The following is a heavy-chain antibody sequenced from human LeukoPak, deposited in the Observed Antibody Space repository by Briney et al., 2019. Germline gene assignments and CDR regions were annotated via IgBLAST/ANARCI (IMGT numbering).Heavy chain of an antibody. Sequence: SETLSLTCTVSGGSISSGDYYWSWIRQPPGKGLEWIGYIYYSGSSYYNPSLKSRVTISVDTSKNQFSLKLSSVTAADTAVYYCARRGNSRMLVVVYWGQGTLVTVSS. V-gene: IGHV4-30-4*01. J-gene: IGHJ4*02. CDR3: ARRGNSRMLVVVY. CDR2: IYYSGSS. D-gene: IGHD3-22*01. CDR1: GGSISSGDYY.